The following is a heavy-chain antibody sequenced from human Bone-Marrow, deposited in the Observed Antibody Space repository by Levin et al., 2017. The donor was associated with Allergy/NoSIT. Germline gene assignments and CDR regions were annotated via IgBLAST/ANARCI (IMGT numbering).Heavy chain of an antibody. J-gene: IGHJ4*02. Sequence: TLSLTCTFSGFSLTTSGMCVGWIRQPPGTALEWLARIDWDGYTYYSASLETRLTISAETSKKQVVLTMTNMDPADTATYYCARISGYARPYDSWGQGTLVTVSS. V-gene: IGHV2-70*11. CDR3: ARISGYARPYDS. CDR1: GFSLTTSGMC. CDR2: IDWDGYT. D-gene: IGHD5-12*01.